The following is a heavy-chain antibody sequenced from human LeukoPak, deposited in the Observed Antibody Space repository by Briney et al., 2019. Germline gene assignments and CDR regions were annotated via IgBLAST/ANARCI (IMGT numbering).Heavy chain of an antibody. V-gene: IGHV4-34*01. Sequence: PSETLSLTCAVYGGSFSGYYWSWIRQRPGKGLEWIGEVNHSGSTNYNPSLKSRVTISVDTSKNQFSLKLSSVTAADTAVYYCARGVTPSYYRRGNYFDYWGQGTLVTVSS. CDR1: GGSFSGYY. D-gene: IGHD4-4*01. CDR2: VNHSGST. CDR3: ARGVTPSYYRRGNYFDY. J-gene: IGHJ4*02.